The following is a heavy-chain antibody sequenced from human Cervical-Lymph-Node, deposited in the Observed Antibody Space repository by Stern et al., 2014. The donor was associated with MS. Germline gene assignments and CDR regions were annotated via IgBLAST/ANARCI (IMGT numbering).Heavy chain of an antibody. D-gene: IGHD4-23*01. Sequence: VQLVESGGGLVKPGGSLRLSCAASGFTFSDFYMSWIRQAPGKGLEWISYISGSGNTIYYADSVKGRFTISRDNAKNSLYLQLNSLRAEDTAVYSCARVPDYGAKPVDYWGQGTLVTVSS. CDR1: GFTFSDFY. CDR2: ISGSGNTI. V-gene: IGHV3-11*01. J-gene: IGHJ4*02. CDR3: ARVPDYGAKPVDY.